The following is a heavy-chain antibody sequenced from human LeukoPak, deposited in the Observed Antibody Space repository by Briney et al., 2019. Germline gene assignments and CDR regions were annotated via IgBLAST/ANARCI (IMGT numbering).Heavy chain of an antibody. Sequence: SETLSLTCTVSGGSISSSSYYWGWIRQPPGKGLEWIGSIYYSGSTYYNPSLKSRVTISVDTSKNQFSLKLSSVTAADTAVYYCARQVYDYVSYFDYWGQGTLVTVSS. CDR3: ARQVYDYVSYFDY. D-gene: IGHD3-16*01. V-gene: IGHV4-39*01. CDR1: GGSISSSSYY. CDR2: IYYSGST. J-gene: IGHJ4*02.